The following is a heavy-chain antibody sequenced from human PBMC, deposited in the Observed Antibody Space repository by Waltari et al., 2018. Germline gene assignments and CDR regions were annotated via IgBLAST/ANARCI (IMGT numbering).Heavy chain of an antibody. CDR1: GYTFTSYG. CDR2: ISAYNGNT. J-gene: IGHJ4*02. D-gene: IGHD3-10*01. Sequence: QVQLVQSGAEVKKPGASVKVSCKASGYTFTSYGISWVRQAPGQGLEWMGWISAYNGNTNEAQKLQCRVTMTTETSTSTAYMELRSLRSDDTAVYYCARLGDMVRGAYYFDYWGQGTLVTVSS. V-gene: IGHV1-18*01. CDR3: ARLGDMVRGAYYFDY.